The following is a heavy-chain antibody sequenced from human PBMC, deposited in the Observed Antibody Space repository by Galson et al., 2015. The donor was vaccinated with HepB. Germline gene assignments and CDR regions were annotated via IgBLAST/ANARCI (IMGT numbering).Heavy chain of an antibody. J-gene: IGHJ4*02. V-gene: IGHV5-10-1*01. D-gene: IGHD6-13*01. CDR1: GYSFTSYW. CDR3: ASLVSYSSSWSNVDY. Sequence: QSGAEVKKLGESLRISCKGSGYSFTSYWISWVRQMPGKGLEWMGRIDPSDSYTNYSPSFQGHVTISADKSISTAYLQWSSLKASDTAMYYCASLVSYSSSWSNVDYWGQGTLVTVSS. CDR2: IDPSDSYT.